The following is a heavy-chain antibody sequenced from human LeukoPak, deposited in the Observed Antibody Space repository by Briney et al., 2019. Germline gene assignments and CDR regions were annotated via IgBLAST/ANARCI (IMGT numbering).Heavy chain of an antibody. D-gene: IGHD6-13*01. CDR3: ARGSWGSSWYWGY. V-gene: IGHV4-34*01. CDR2: INHSGST. Sequence: SETLSLTCAVYGGSFSGYYWSWIRQPPGKGLEWIGEINHSGSTNYNPSLKSRVTISVDTSKNQFSLKLSSVTAADTAAYYSARGSWGSSWYWGYWGQGTLVTVSS. J-gene: IGHJ4*02. CDR1: GGSFSGYY.